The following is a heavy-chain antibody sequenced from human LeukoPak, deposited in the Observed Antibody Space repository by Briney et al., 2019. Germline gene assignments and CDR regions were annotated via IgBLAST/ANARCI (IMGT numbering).Heavy chain of an antibody. CDR3: ARTVAAAGDNWFDP. J-gene: IGHJ5*02. CDR2: ISAYNGNT. V-gene: IGHV1-18*01. CDR1: GYTFTSYG. Sequence: ASVKVSCEASGYTFTSYGISWVRQAPGQRLEWMGWISAYNGNTNYAQKLQGRVTMTTDTSTSTAYMELRSLRSDDTAVYYCARTVAAAGDNWFDPWGQGTLVTVSS. D-gene: IGHD6-13*01.